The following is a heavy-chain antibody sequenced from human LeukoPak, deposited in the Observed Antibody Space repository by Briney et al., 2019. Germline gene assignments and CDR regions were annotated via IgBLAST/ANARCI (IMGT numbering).Heavy chain of an antibody. CDR3: ARSLFGVVPYYYYYYMDV. Sequence: GRSLRLSCAASGFSFTTYWMSWVRQAPGKGLEWVANIKQDGSEKYYVDSVKGRFTISRDNAKNSLYLQMNSLRAEDTAVYYCARSLFGVVPYYYYYYMDVWGKGTTVTVSS. D-gene: IGHD3-3*01. CDR1: GFSFTTYW. J-gene: IGHJ6*03. CDR2: IKQDGSEK. V-gene: IGHV3-7*01.